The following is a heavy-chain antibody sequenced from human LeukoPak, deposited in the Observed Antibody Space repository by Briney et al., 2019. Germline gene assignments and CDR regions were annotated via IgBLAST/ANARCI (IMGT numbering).Heavy chain of an antibody. V-gene: IGHV4-34*01. CDR3: ARTYCGGDCRGYYYSYYMDV. Sequence: PSETLSLTCAVYGGSFSGYYWSWIRQPPGKGLEWIGEINHSGSTNYNPSLKSRVTISVDTSKNQFSLQVTSVTAADTAVYYCARTYCGGDCRGYYYSYYMDVWGKGTTVTISS. CDR2: INHSGST. D-gene: IGHD2-21*02. J-gene: IGHJ6*03. CDR1: GGSFSGYY.